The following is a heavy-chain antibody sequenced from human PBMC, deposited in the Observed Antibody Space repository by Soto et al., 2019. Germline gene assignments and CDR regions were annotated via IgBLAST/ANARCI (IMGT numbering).Heavy chain of an antibody. V-gene: IGHV3-21*01. CDR2: ISSSSSYI. J-gene: IGHJ3*02. D-gene: IGHD6-13*01. CDR1: GGTFGSYS. Sequence: GVSLRLCWGAAGGTFGSYSMGCVRQAPGNGLEWVSSISSSSSYIYYADSVKGRVTISRDNAKNSLYLQMNSLRAEDTAVYYCARDARRGIAAAGTSTRGAFDIWGQGTMLTVSS. CDR3: ARDARRGIAAAGTSTRGAFDI.